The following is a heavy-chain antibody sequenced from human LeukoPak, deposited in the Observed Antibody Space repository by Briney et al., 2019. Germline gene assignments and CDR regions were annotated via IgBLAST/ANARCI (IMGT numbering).Heavy chain of an antibody. CDR2: ISGSGGST. CDR1: GFTFSSYG. J-gene: IGHJ5*02. CDR3: AKPYPYCSSTSCPPRPWFDP. Sequence: GGSLRLSCAASGFTFSSYGMSWVRQAPGKGLEWVSVISGSGGSTYYADSVKGRFTISRDNSKNTLYLQMNSLRAEDTAVYYCAKPYPYCSSTSCPPRPWFDPWGQGTLVTVSS. V-gene: IGHV3-23*01. D-gene: IGHD2-2*01.